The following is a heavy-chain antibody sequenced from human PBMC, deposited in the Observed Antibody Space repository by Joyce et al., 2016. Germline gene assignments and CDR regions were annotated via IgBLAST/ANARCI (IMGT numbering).Heavy chain of an antibody. CDR2: ISYDGSNK. D-gene: IGHD2-2*01. CDR3: AKFFMSATPSPNDAFDI. V-gene: IGHV3-30*18. Sequence: QVQLVESGGGVVQPGMSLRLSCAASGFTFSICGMHWVRQVPGKGLGWVAVISYDGSNKHYRDSVKGRFTISRDNSKNTLYLQMNDLRAEDTAVYYCAKFFMSATPSPNDAFDIWGQGTMVTVSS. J-gene: IGHJ3*02. CDR1: GFTFSICG.